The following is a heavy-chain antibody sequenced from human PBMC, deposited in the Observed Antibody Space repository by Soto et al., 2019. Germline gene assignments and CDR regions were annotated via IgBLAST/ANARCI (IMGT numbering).Heavy chain of an antibody. CDR2: INGDGSTT. Sequence: PGGSLRLSCAASGFTFSSYWMHWVRQAPGKGLVWVSRINGDGSTTTYADSVKGRFIISRDNAKNMLYLQMNSLTAEDTAVYYCARPRYDGRGTPFDYWGQGTVVTFSS. J-gene: IGHJ4*02. CDR1: GFTFSSYW. CDR3: ARPRYDGRGTPFDY. V-gene: IGHV3-74*01. D-gene: IGHD3-22*01.